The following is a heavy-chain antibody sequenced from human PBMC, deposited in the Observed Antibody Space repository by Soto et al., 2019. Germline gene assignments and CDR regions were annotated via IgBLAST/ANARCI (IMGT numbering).Heavy chain of an antibody. J-gene: IGHJ3*01. CDR1: GISLSTSGVG. Sequence: QITVKGSGPTLVKPTQTLTLTCSLSGISLSTSGVGLGWIRQTPGKALEWLALIYWNDDKHYSPSLKSRLTMNTDTSTNQAVLTMTNMDPVDTATYYCARVLATLPVFAFDVWGQGTVVTVSS. V-gene: IGHV2-5*01. CDR3: ARVLATLPVFAFDV. D-gene: IGHD6-6*01. CDR2: IYWNDDK.